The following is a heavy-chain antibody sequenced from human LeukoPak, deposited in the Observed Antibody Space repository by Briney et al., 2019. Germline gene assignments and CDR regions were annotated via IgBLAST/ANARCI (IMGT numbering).Heavy chain of an antibody. J-gene: IGHJ5*02. V-gene: IGHV3-7*01. CDR2: IKQGGGEK. CDR3: ARDPFDH. CDR1: GFTFSSYA. Sequence: GGSLRLSCAASGFTFSSYAMSWVRPAPGKGLEWVATIKQGGGEKFYVDSVRGRFTISEDSAKNSLYLQMNSLRADDTAVYYCARDPFDHWGQGTLVTVSS.